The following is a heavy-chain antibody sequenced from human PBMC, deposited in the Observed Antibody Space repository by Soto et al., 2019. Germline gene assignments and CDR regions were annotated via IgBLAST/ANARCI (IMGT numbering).Heavy chain of an antibody. Sequence: EVQLVESGGGLIQPGGSLRLSCAASGFTFSSNAMNWVRQAPGKGLEWVSLIYSGGSTYYADSVKGRFTISRDNSKNTLYLQMSSLRAGDTAVYYCATRPLLPGAPWGQGTMVTVSS. J-gene: IGHJ3*01. V-gene: IGHV3-53*01. D-gene: IGHD3-22*01. CDR2: IYSGGST. CDR1: GFTFSSNA. CDR3: ATRPLLPGAP.